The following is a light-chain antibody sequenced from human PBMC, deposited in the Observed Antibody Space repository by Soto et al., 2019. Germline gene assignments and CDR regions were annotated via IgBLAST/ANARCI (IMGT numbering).Light chain of an antibody. Sequence: DIQMTQSPSFVSASVGDRVTITCRASQDISSWLVWYQQKPGKAPKLLIHATSGLQSGVPSRFSGSGSGTDFTLTISNLQSDDFATYYCQQYNSYSWTFGQGTTVAIK. CDR3: QQYNSYSWT. CDR2: ATS. V-gene: IGKV1D-16*01. J-gene: IGKJ1*01. CDR1: QDISSW.